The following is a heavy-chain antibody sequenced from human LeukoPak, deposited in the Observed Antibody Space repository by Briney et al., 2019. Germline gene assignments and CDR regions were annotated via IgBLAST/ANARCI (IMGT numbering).Heavy chain of an antibody. Sequence: GGSLRHSCAASGFTVSSNYMSWVRQAPGKGLEGVSVIYSGGSTYYADSAKGRFTISRDNSKNTLYLQMNSLRAEDTPVYYCARDVPRIFSYGYSQANYYMDVWGKGTTVTISS. D-gene: IGHD5-18*01. CDR3: ARDVPRIFSYGYSQANYYMDV. CDR2: IYSGGST. CDR1: GFTVSSNY. V-gene: IGHV3-66*01. J-gene: IGHJ6*03.